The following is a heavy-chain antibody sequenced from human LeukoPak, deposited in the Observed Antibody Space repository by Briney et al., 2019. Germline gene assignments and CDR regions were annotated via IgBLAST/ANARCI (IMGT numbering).Heavy chain of an antibody. CDR1: GGSFSGYY. D-gene: IGHD6-19*01. CDR2: IHYSGST. Sequence: SETLSLTCTVSGGSFSGYYWSWIRQPPGKGLEWIGDIHYSGSTDFYPYLKSRVTISEDTSKNHFSLKLSSVTAADTAVYYWARHLPYSSGWARYFDYWGQGTLVTVSS. V-gene: IGHV4-59*08. CDR3: ARHLPYSSGWARYFDY. J-gene: IGHJ4*02.